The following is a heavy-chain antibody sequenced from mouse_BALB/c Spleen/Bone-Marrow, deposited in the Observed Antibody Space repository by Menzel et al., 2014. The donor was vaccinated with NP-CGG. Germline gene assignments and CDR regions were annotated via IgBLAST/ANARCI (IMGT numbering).Heavy chain of an antibody. CDR2: IDPANGNT. D-gene: IGHD1-1*02. CDR1: GFNIKDTY. Sequence: VQLQQSGAELVKPGASVKLSCTASGFNIKDTYMHWVKQRPEQGLEWIGRIDPANGNTKYDPKFQGKATITADTSSNTAYLQLSSLTSEDTAVYYCARGGGSYGWYFDVWSAGTTVTVSS. V-gene: IGHV14-3*02. CDR3: ARGGGSYGWYFDV. J-gene: IGHJ1*01.